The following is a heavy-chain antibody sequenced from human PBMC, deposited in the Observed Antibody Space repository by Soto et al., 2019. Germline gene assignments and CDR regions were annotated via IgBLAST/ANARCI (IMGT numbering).Heavy chain of an antibody. CDR2: IWYDGSNK. CDR1: GFVFRNYG. J-gene: IGHJ4*02. V-gene: IGHV3-33*01. Sequence: QVQLVESGGGVVQPGRSLRLSCAASGFVFRNYGMHWVRQAPGKGLEWVAVIWYDGSNKYYTDSVKGRFTISRDNYKETLYLKMDSLRAEDTAVYYCERENIGSFDYWGQGTLVTVSS. CDR3: ERENIGSFDY.